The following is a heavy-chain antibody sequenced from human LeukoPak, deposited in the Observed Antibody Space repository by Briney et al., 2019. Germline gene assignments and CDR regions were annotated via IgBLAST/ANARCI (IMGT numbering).Heavy chain of an antibody. CDR1: GFTFTSSA. D-gene: IGHD1-26*01. CDR3: AAYGGSYHFARMGAFDI. CDR2: IVVGSGNT. J-gene: IGHJ3*02. Sequence: SVKVSCKASGFTFTSSAMQWVRQARGQRLEWIGWIVVGSGNTNYAQKFQERVTITRDMSTSTAYMELSSLRSEDTAVYYCAAYGGSYHFARMGAFDIWGQGTMVTVSS. V-gene: IGHV1-58*02.